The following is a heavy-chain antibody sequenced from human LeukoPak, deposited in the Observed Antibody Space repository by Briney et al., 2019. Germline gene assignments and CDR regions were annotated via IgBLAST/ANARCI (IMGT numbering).Heavy chain of an antibody. CDR2: ISSSSSYI. CDR1: GFTFSSYS. CDR3: ARSPGSYYSRHYYFDY. V-gene: IGHV3-21*01. D-gene: IGHD1-26*01. Sequence: PGGSLRLSCAASGFTFSSYSMNWVRQAPGKGLEWVSSISSSSSYIYYADSVKGRFTISRDNAKNSLYLQMNSLRAEDTAVYYCARSPGSYYSRHYYFDYWGQGTLVTVSS. J-gene: IGHJ4*02.